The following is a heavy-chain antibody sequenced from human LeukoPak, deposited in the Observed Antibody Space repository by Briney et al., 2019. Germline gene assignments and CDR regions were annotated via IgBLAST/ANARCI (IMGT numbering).Heavy chain of an antibody. CDR1: GGSISSYY. V-gene: IGHV4-59*08. CDR3: ASLSNPRSYYYYGMDV. Sequence: SETLSLTCTVSGGSISSYYWSWIRQPPGKGLEWIGYIYYSGSTNYNPSLKSRVTISVDTSKNQFSLKLSSVTAADTAVYYCASLSNPRSYYYYGMDVWGQGTTVTVSS. J-gene: IGHJ6*02. D-gene: IGHD4-11*01. CDR2: IYYSGST.